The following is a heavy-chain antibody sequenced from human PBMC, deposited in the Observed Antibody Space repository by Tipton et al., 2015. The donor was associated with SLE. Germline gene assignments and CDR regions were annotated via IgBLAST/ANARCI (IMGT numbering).Heavy chain of an antibody. Sequence: PGLVKPSETLSLTCTVSGGSLRSNIYYWGWIRQPPGKGLEWIGSDYYRGTTYYSPSLKSRVTISVETSKNQFSLKVRSVTDADTAVYYCARRRYCGGAKCYYFDYWGRGTLVTVSS. J-gene: IGHJ4*02. CDR1: GGSLRSNIYY. CDR2: DYYRGTT. D-gene: IGHD2-21*01. CDR3: ARRRYCGGAKCYYFDY. V-gene: IGHV4-39*07.